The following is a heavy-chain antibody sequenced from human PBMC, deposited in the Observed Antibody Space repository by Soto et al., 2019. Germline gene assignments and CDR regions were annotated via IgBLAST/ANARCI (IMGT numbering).Heavy chain of an antibody. Sequence: EVPLLESGGGLIQPGGSLRLSCAAAGFTFSDYAMAWVRQVPGKWLEWVSGISDSGITTKYAASVKGRLTISTDNSKNTCFLQMPSLKAADTACYYCSKDARRSGIVGQWVAWGQGALVTVSS. CDR3: SKDARRSGIVGQWVA. V-gene: IGHV3-23*01. J-gene: IGHJ5*02. CDR1: GFTFSDYA. CDR2: ISDSGITT. D-gene: IGHD1-26*01.